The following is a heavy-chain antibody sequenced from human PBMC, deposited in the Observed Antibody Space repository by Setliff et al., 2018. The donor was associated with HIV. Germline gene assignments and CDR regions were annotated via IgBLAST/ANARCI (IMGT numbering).Heavy chain of an antibody. D-gene: IGHD6-13*01. CDR2: IDASANT. CDR3: ARIGSGWSVGWFDP. J-gene: IGHJ5*02. CDR1: GSSISSNYY. V-gene: IGHV4-38-2*02. Sequence: SETLSLTCTVSGSSISSNYYWAWIRQAPGKGLEWIGCIDASANTYYIPSRKSRATISIDTSKNQLSLKLRSVTAADAAVYYCARIGSGWSVGWFDPWGQGTLVTVSS.